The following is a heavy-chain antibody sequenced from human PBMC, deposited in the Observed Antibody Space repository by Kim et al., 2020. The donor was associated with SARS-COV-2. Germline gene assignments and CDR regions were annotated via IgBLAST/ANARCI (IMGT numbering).Heavy chain of an antibody. CDR2: IYYSGST. CDR3: AREMGGAAAPFFDY. Sequence: SETLSLTCTVSGGSISSYYWSWIRQPPGKGLEWLWHIYYSGSTNYNPSLKSRVPISVDTSKNQFSLKLSSVTAADTAVYYCAREMGGAAAPFFDYWGQGTLVAVSS. CDR1: GGSISSYY. J-gene: IGHJ4*02. V-gene: IGHV4-59*13. D-gene: IGHD6-13*01.